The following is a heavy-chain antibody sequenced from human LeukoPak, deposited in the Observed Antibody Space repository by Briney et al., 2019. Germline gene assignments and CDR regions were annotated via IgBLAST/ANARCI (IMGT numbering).Heavy chain of an antibody. V-gene: IGHV3-23*01. J-gene: IGHJ5*02. Sequence: GGSLRLSCAASRLTFNNYAVSWVRQAPGKGVDWVSGISASCAKTYYADSMKGRFTISRDNSRNTFYLQMTSLRVEDTAVYYCSKDPVQHGNGLYWFDPWGQGTVVTVSS. CDR2: ISASCAKT. D-gene: IGHD1-1*01. CDR3: SKDPVQHGNGLYWFDP. CDR1: RLTFNNYA.